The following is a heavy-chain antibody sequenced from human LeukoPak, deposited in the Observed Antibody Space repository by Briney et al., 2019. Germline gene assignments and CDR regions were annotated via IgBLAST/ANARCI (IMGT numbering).Heavy chain of an antibody. D-gene: IGHD3/OR15-3a*01. CDR1: GYTFTSYT. CDR3: ARDSTLAWGDCWFDP. J-gene: IGHJ5*02. V-gene: IGHV1-3*01. CDR2: INAGNGNT. Sequence: ASVKVSCKASGYTFTSYTLHWVRQAPGQRPEWMGWINAGNGNTKYSQKFQGRVTITRDTSATTAYMELSSLRSEDTALYYCARDSTLAWGDCWFDPWGQGTLVTVSS.